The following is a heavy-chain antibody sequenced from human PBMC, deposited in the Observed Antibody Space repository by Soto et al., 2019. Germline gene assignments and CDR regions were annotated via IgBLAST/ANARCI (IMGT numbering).Heavy chain of an antibody. CDR1: GGSISSGGYY. D-gene: IGHD3-22*01. V-gene: IGHV4-39*01. Sequence: PSETLSLTCTVSGGSISSGGYYWGWIRQHPERGLEWIGSIYYSGSRYYNPSLKSRITISVDTSKNQFSLKLSSVTAADTAVYYCARRLYYDSSGFEGGGMDVWGQGTTVTVSS. J-gene: IGHJ6*02. CDR3: ARRLYYDSSGFEGGGMDV. CDR2: IYYSGSR.